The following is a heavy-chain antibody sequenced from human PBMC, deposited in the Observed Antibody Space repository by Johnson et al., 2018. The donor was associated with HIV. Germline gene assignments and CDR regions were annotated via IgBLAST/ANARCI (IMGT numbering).Heavy chain of an antibody. CDR1: GFTFSSYG. J-gene: IGHJ3*02. Sequence: QVQLVESGGGVVQPGGSLRLSCAASGFTFSSYGMHWVRQAPGKGLEWVAFIRYDGSNKYYADSVKGRFTISRDNAKKSLYVQMKSLRAADTALYYCARGGSDAFDIWGQGTMVTVSS. V-gene: IGHV3-30*02. D-gene: IGHD3-16*01. CDR3: ARGGSDAFDI. CDR2: IRYDGSNK.